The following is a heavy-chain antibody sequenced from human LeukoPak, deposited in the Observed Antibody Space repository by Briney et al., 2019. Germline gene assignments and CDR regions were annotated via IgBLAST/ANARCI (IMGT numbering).Heavy chain of an antibody. CDR3: ARTRSTSRQPNWFDP. D-gene: IGHD2-2*01. J-gene: IGHJ5*02. V-gene: IGHV4-30-4*01. CDR2: IYYSGST. CDR1: GSSISSGDYY. Sequence: SETLSLTCTVSGSSISSGDYYWSWIRQPPGKGLEWIGYIYYSGSTYYNPSLKSRVTISVDTSKNQFSLKVSSVTAADTAVYYCARTRSTSRQPNWFDPWGQGTLVTVSS.